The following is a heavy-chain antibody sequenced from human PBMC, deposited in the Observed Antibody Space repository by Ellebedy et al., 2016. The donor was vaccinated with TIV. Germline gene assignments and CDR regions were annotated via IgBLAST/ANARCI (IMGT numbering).Heavy chain of an antibody. Sequence: GESLKISCAASGFTFSDYYMSWIRQAPGKGLEWVSYISSSSSYTNYADSVKGRFTISRDNAKNSLYLQMNSLRAEDTAVYYCARDNYYGSGSYTDYYGMDVWGQGTTVTVSS. J-gene: IGHJ6*02. D-gene: IGHD3-10*01. CDR3: ARDNYYGSGSYTDYYGMDV. CDR2: ISSSSSYT. V-gene: IGHV3-11*06. CDR1: GFTFSDYY.